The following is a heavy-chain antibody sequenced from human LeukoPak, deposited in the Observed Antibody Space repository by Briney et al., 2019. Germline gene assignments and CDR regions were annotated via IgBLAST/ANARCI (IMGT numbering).Heavy chain of an antibody. V-gene: IGHV4-59*08. CDR2: IYYSGNT. Sequence: SETLSLTCTVSGGSISSYYWSWIRQPPGKRLEWIGYIYYSGNTNYNPSLKSRVTFSVDTSKNQFALRMSSVTAADTAVYYCVGTYCGGDCYAMYAFDFWGQGTVVTVSS. CDR3: VGTYCGGDCYAMYAFDF. J-gene: IGHJ3*01. D-gene: IGHD2-21*02. CDR1: GGSISSYY.